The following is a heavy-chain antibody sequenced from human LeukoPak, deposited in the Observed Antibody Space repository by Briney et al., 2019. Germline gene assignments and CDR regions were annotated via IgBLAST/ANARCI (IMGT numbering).Heavy chain of an antibody. CDR2: INSDGSST. CDR1: GFTFSSYW. D-gene: IGHD3-22*01. V-gene: IGHV3-74*01. J-gene: IGHJ4*02. CDR3: ARDDYYYDSSGYHGDY. Sequence: PGRSLRLSCAASGFTFSSYWMHWVRQAPGKGLVWVSRINSDGSSTSYADSVKGRFTISRDNATNTLYLQMNSLRAEDTAVYYCARDDYYYDSSGYHGDYWGQGTLVTVSS.